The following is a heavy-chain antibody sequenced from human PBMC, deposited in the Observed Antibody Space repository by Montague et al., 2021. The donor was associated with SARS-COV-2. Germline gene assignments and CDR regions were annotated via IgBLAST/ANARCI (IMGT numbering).Heavy chain of an antibody. CDR3: VRASLIKARIAVAGTTVY. D-gene: IGHD6-19*01. J-gene: IGHJ4*02. CDR1: GFTFNNYA. CDR2: ISYGGSNK. Sequence: SLRLSCAASGFTFNNYAMHWVRQAPGKGLEWVAIISYGGSNKYYADSVKGRFAISRDYSKNTLYLQMNSLRAEDTAVYYCVRASLIKARIAVAGTTVYWGQGTLVTISS. V-gene: IGHV3-30*09.